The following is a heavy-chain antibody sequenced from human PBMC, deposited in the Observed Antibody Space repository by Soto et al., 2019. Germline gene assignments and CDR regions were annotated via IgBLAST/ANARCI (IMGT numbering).Heavy chain of an antibody. D-gene: IGHD3-10*01. Sequence: SETLSLTCTVSGGSISSGGYYWSWIRQHPGKGLEWIGYIYYSGSTYYNPSLKSRVTISVDTSKNQFSLKLSSVTAADTAVYYCARAPSRLLWFGELEPTDAFDIWGQGTMVTVSS. CDR3: ARAPSRLLWFGELEPTDAFDI. V-gene: IGHV4-31*03. J-gene: IGHJ3*02. CDR1: GGSISSGGYY. CDR2: IYYSGST.